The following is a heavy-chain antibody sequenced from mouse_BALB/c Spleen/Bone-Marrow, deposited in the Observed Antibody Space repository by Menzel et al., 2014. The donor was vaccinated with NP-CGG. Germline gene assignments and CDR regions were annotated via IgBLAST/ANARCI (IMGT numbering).Heavy chain of an antibody. CDR1: GFTFSSYG. V-gene: IGHV5-6*02. CDR2: INSGGGNT. D-gene: IGHD2-12*01. CDR3: SRRGNWVVTTYFDF. J-gene: IGHJ1*01. Sequence: EVKLVESGGDLVKPGGSLKLSCAASGFTFSSYGMPWVRQTPGKRLEWVGYINSGGGNTNHFDSVRGRFTMSRDNATNTPYMQMSSLKSEDSAIYYCSRRGNWVVTTYFDFWGAGTTLTVSS.